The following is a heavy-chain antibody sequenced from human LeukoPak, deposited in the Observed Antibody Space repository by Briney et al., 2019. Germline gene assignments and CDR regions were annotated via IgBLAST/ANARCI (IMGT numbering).Heavy chain of an antibody. V-gene: IGHV3-23*01. Sequence: GGSLRLSCAASGFTFSSYAMSWVRQAPGKGLEGVSAISGSGGSTYYAGSVKGRFTISRHNTKNTLYLQMNSLRAVDTAVYYCAKVRGFYYYYGMDGWGQATTVTVSS. D-gene: IGHD3-10*01. CDR2: ISGSGGST. J-gene: IGHJ6*02. CDR3: AKVRGFYYYYGMDG. CDR1: GFTFSSYA.